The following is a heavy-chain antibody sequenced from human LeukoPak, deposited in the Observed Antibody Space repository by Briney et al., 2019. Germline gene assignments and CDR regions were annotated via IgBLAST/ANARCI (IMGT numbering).Heavy chain of an antibody. V-gene: IGHV3-30*04. CDR3: ARGGDIVVVPAACDY. CDR2: ISYDGSNK. Sequence: GRSLRLSCAASGFTFSSYAMHWVRQAPGKGLEWVAVISYDGSNKYYADSVKGRFTISRDNSKNTLYLQMNSLRAEDTAVYYCARGGDIVVVPAACDYWGQGTLVTVSS. CDR1: GFTFSSYA. J-gene: IGHJ4*02. D-gene: IGHD2-2*01.